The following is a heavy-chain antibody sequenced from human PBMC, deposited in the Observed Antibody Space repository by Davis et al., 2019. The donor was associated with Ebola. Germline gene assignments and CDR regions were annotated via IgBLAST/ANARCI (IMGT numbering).Heavy chain of an antibody. J-gene: IGHJ4*02. V-gene: IGHV3-7*03. Sequence: GGSLRLSCAASGFTFSSHWMSWVRQAPGKGLEWVANIKQDGSEKYYVDSVKGRFTISRDNAKNSLYLQMNSLRAEDTAVYYCARGSYDNWGQGTLVTVSS. CDR3: ARGSYDN. CDR1: GFTFSSHW. CDR2: IKQDGSEK. D-gene: IGHD3-9*01.